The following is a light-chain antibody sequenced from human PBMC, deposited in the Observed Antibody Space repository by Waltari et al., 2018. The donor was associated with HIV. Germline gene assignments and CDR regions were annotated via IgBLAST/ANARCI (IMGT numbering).Light chain of an antibody. Sequence: QAGLTQSPSVSKGLRQTATLTCTGNSNNVGNQGANWLQQHQGHPPKPLSYSNKNRPSGISERFSASRSGNTASLTITGLQPEDEADYFCSAWDRSLSVVVFGGGTTLTVL. CDR1: SNNVGNQG. V-gene: IGLV10-54*04. CDR2: SNK. J-gene: IGLJ2*01. CDR3: SAWDRSLSVVV.